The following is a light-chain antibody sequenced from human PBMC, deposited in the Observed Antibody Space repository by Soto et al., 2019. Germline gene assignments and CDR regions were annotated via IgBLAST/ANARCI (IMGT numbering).Light chain of an antibody. CDR3: QQYNNYSET. Sequence: DIQMTQSPSTLSASVGDRVTITCRASQSISSWLAWYQQKPGKAPKLLIYKASTLESGVPSRFSGSGSGTEFTLTISSLQPDDFATYYCQQYNNYSETFGQGTKVEAK. J-gene: IGKJ1*01. CDR1: QSISSW. V-gene: IGKV1-5*03. CDR2: KAS.